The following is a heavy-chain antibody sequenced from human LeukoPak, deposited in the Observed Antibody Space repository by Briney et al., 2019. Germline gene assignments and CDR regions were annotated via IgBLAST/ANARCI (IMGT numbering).Heavy chain of an antibody. CDR3: ARLADGHNLRYFDY. CDR2: IYYSGST. V-gene: IGHV4-59*08. Sequence: SETLSLTCTVFGDSIRGYYWTWIRQAPGKGLEWIGYIYYSGSTTYNPSFKSRVTMSVDTSKNQFSLNLSSVTAADTAVYYCARLADGHNLRYFDYWGQGTLVTVSS. J-gene: IGHJ4*02. CDR1: GDSIRGYY. D-gene: IGHD5-24*01.